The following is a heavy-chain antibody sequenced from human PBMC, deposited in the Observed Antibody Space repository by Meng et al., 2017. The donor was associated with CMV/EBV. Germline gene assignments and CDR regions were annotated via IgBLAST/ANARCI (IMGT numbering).Heavy chain of an antibody. CDR2: INHSGST. CDR3: ARGGKRWLQCLGAEYFQH. J-gene: IGHJ1*01. D-gene: IGHD5-24*01. Sequence: SETLSLTCAVYGGSFSGYYWSWIRQPPGKGLEWFGEINHSGSTNYNPSLKSRVTISVDTSKNQFSLKLSSVTAAHTAVYYCARGGKRWLQCLGAEYFQHWGQGTLVTVSS. CDR1: GGSFSGYY. V-gene: IGHV4-34*01.